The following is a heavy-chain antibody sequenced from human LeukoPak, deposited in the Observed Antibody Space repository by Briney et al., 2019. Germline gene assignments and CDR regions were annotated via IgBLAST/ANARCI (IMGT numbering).Heavy chain of an antibody. CDR2: IKQDGSEK. Sequence: PGGSLRLSCAASGFPFSRYWMSWVRQAPGKGLEWVANIKQDGSEKYYVDSVKGRFTISRDNAKNALYLQMNRLRAEDTAVYYCARGTQLWLRGYYYYYMDVWGKGTTVTVSS. V-gene: IGHV3-7*01. D-gene: IGHD5-18*01. J-gene: IGHJ6*03. CDR3: ARGTQLWLRGYYYYYMDV. CDR1: GFPFSRYW.